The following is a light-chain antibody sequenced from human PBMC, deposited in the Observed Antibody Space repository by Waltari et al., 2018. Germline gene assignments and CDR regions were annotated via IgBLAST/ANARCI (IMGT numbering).Light chain of an antibody. V-gene: IGKV1-5*03. CDR1: QSISNW. J-gene: IGKJ2*01. CDR3: QQYNTYSS. Sequence: DIQMTQSPSSLSASVGDRVTITRRASQSISNWLAWYQQKPGKAPTLLIYKASILKSGVPSRLSGRGSGTQFTLPISRLQRGGFATYYCQQYNTYSSFGQGTKLEIK. CDR2: KAS.